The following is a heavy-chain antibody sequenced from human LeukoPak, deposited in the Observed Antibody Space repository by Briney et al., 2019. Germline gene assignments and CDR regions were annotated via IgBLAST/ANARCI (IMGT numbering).Heavy chain of an antibody. Sequence: GGAPRLPCGASWFTSCSYSKSWVPQAPGKGAEGGSAISGSGGSTYYADSVKGRFTISRDNSKNTLYLQMNSLRAEDTAVYYCAKVVALARNDAFDIWGQGTMVTVSS. D-gene: IGHD1-14*01. CDR2: ISGSGGST. CDR3: AKVVALARNDAFDI. CDR1: WFTSCSYS. J-gene: IGHJ3*02. V-gene: IGHV3-23*01.